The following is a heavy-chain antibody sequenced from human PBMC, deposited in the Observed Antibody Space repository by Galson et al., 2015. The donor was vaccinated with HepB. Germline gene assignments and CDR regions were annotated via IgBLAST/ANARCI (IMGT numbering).Heavy chain of an antibody. CDR1: GFTFSSYW. Sequence: SLRLSCAASGFTFSSYWMSWVRQAPGKGLEWVANIKQDGSEKYYVDSVKGRFTISRDNAKNSLYLQMNSLRAEDTAVYYCARVGDIAVAGWVDAFDIWGQGAMVTVSS. CDR3: ARVGDIAVAGWVDAFDI. D-gene: IGHD6-19*01. J-gene: IGHJ3*02. V-gene: IGHV3-7*01. CDR2: IKQDGSEK.